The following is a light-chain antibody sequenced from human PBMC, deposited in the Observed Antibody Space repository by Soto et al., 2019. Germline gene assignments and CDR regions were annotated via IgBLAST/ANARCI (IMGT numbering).Light chain of an antibody. CDR2: STS. CDR1: QNIRNS. CDR3: QQSYSTPSIT. J-gene: IGKJ5*01. V-gene: IGKV1-39*01. Sequence: DIQMTQAPSSLSASVGDRVNITCRASQNIRNSLNWYQQKPGKAPKLLISSTSILQSGVPSRFSGSGSGTDFTLTISSLQPEDFASYYCQQSYSTPSITFGQGTRLEI.